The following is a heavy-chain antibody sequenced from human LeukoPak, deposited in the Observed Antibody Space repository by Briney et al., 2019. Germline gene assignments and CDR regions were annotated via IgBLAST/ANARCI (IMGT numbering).Heavy chain of an antibody. CDR2: INHSGST. CDR1: GGSFSGYY. CDR3: ARDRAGVDY. V-gene: IGHV4-34*01. Sequence: SETLSLTCAVYGGSFSGYYWSWIRQPPGKGLEWIGEINHSGSTNYNPSLKSRVTISVDTSKNQFSLKLSSVTAADTAVYYCARDRAGVDYWGQGTLVTVSS. J-gene: IGHJ4*02.